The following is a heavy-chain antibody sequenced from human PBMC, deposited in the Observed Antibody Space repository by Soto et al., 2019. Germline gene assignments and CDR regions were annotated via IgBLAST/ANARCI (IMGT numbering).Heavy chain of an antibody. CDR3: ARSPVLLWFGEYDY. CDR2: INAGNGNT. CDR1: GXTXTXXX. J-gene: IGHJ4*02. D-gene: IGHD3-10*01. Sequence: AXXXXSXXXXGXTXTXXXXHXXXXXPGQRLEWMGWINAGNGNTKYSQKFQGRVTITRDTSASTAYMELSSLRSEDTAVYYCARSPVLLWFGEYDYWGQGTLVTVSS. V-gene: IGHV1-3*01.